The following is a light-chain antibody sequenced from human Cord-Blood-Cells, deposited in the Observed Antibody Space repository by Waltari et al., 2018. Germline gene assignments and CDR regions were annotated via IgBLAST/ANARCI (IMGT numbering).Light chain of an antibody. CDR2: GKN. V-gene: IGLV3-19*01. CDR1: SLRSYY. CDR3: NSRDSSGNHWV. Sequence: SSELTQDPAVSVALGQTVRITCQGDSLRSYYASWYQQKPVQAPVRVIYGKNNRPSGIPDRFSGSSSGNTASLTITGAQAEDEADYYCNSRDSSGNHWVFGGGTKLTVL. J-gene: IGLJ3*02.